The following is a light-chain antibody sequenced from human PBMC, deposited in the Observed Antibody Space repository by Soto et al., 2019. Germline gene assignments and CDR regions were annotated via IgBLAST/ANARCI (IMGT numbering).Light chain of an antibody. V-gene: IGLV2-23*01. CDR3: CSYAGSDTMI. J-gene: IGLJ2*01. Sequence: QSALTQPASVSGSPGQSITISCTGTSSDVGGYDYVSWYQIHPGKAPKLMIYEGTKRPSGVSNRFSGSKSANTASLTISGLQPEDAADYYCCSYAGSDTMIFGGGTKVTVL. CDR2: EGT. CDR1: SSDVGGYDY.